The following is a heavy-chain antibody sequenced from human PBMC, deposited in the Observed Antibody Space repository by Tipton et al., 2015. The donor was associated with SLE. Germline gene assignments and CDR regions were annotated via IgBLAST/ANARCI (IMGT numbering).Heavy chain of an antibody. CDR2: IYHSGST. CDR1: GGSISSSSYY. J-gene: IGHJ6*03. V-gene: IGHV4-39*07. Sequence: TLSLTCTVSGGSISSSSYYWGWIRQPPGKGLEWIGSIYHSGSTYYNPSLKSRVTISVDTSKNQFSLKLSSVTAADTAVYYCAREDSGYQVVAATPAYYYYMDVWGKGTTVTVSS. D-gene: IGHD2-15*01. CDR3: AREDSGYQVVAATPAYYYYMDV.